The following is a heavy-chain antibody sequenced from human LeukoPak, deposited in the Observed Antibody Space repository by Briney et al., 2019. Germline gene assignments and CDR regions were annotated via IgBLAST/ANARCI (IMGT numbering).Heavy chain of an antibody. V-gene: IGHV4-30-2*01. CDR3: TRDRRGYDSSGLTYYFDY. CDR1: GGSISSGGYY. J-gene: IGHJ4*02. D-gene: IGHD3-22*01. CDR2: IYHSGST. Sequence: SETLSLTCTVSGGSISSGGYYWSWIRQPPGKGLEWIGYIYHSGSTYYTPSLKSRVTISINRSKNQFSLKLSSVTAADTAVYYCTRDRRGYDSSGLTYYFDYWGQGTLVTVSS.